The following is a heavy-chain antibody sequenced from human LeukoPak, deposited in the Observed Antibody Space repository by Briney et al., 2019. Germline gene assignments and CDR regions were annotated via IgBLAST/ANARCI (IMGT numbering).Heavy chain of an antibody. CDR3: AREKVVVVPAAIWEYYYYYYGMDV. V-gene: IGHV3-74*01. J-gene: IGHJ6*02. Sequence: GGSLRLSCAASGFTFSSYWMHWDRQAPGKGLVWVSGINSDGSSTSYADSVKGRFTISRDNAKNTLYLQMNSLRAEDTAVYYCAREKVVVVPAAIWEYYYYYYGMDVWGQGTTVTVSS. CDR1: GFTFSSYW. D-gene: IGHD2-2*02. CDR2: INSDGSST.